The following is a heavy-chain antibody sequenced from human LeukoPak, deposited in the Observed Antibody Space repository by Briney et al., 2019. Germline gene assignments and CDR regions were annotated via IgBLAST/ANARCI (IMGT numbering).Heavy chain of an antibody. D-gene: IGHD6-19*01. V-gene: IGHV3-7*03. J-gene: IGHJ4*02. CDR3: DGGTGWVSNLG. CDR2: IKQDGSEK. Sequence: GGSLRLSCAASGFIFNNYWMHWVRQPPGKGLEWVANIKQDGSEKYYVDSVKGRFTISRDNAKNSLYLQMNSLRAEDTGVYYCDGGTGWVSNLGGGQGTLVIVSS. CDR1: GFIFNNYW.